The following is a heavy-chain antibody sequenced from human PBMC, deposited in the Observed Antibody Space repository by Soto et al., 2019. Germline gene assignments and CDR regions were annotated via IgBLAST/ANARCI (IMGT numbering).Heavy chain of an antibody. V-gene: IGHV3-23*01. CDR1: GFTFSSDA. CDR2: ISGSGGST. CDR3: AKGTVVAAIGLYFDY. D-gene: IGHD2-15*01. J-gene: IGHJ4*02. Sequence: EVQLLESGGGLVQPGGSLRLSCAASGFTFSSDAMSWVRQAPGKGLEWVSAISGSGGSTYYADSVKGRFTISRDNSKNTLYRQMNSLRAEDTAVYYCAKGTVVAAIGLYFDYWGQGTLVTVSS.